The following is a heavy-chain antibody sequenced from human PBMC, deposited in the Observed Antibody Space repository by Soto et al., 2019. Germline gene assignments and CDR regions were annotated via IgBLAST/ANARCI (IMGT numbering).Heavy chain of an antibody. J-gene: IGHJ4*02. CDR3: VRYCSTTLCNGVATRTFDY. CDR1: RFTFSTYE. D-gene: IGHD2-2*01. V-gene: IGHV3-48*03. CDR2: ISTSGSTV. Sequence: LRLSCAASRFTFSTYEMNWVRQAPGKGLEWVSYISTSGSTVYYADSVKGRFTISRDNTRNSLYLQMNSLRDEDTALYYCVRYCSTTLCNGVATRTFDYWGQGTLVTVSS.